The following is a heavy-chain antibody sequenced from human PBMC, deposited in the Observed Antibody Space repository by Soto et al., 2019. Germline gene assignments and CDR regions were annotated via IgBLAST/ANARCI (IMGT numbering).Heavy chain of an antibody. J-gene: IGHJ6*03. CDR1: GFTFSSYA. D-gene: IGHD2-2*01. Sequence: GGSLRLSCAASGFTFSSYAMSWVRQAPGKGLEWVSAISGSGGSTYYADSVKGRFTISRDNSKNTLYLQMNSLRAEDTAVYYCAKLSVLNIVVVPAAKYYYYMDVWGKGTTVTVSS. CDR2: ISGSGGST. V-gene: IGHV3-23*01. CDR3: AKLSVLNIVVVPAAKYYYYMDV.